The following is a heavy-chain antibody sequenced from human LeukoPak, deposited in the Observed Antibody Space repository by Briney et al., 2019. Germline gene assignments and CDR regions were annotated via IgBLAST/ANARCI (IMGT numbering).Heavy chain of an antibody. CDR2: ISTSSSTT. CDR1: GFTFSTYD. CDR3: ARRLRSGWYYFDY. Sequence: PGGSPRLSCAASGFTFSTYDMNWVRQAPGKGLEWVSYISTSSSTTYYADSVKGRYTISRDNAKKSLFLQMNSLRAEDTAVYYCARRLRSGWYYFDYWGQGTLVTVSS. J-gene: IGHJ4*02. D-gene: IGHD6-19*01. V-gene: IGHV3-48*01.